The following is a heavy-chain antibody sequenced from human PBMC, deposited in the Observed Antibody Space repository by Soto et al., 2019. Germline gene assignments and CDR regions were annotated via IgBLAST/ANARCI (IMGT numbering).Heavy chain of an antibody. V-gene: IGHV3-11*01. CDR2: ISNSGHAI. D-gene: IGHD6-13*01. Sequence: QVQLVESGGGLVKPGGSLRLSCVASGFTFSDYYMSWIRQAPGKGLEWASYISNSGHAIYYADSVKGRFTVSRDNSNNSMSLQMDSLRADDTAIYYCARDARYASSSYGFDVWGQGTTVSVSS. CDR1: GFTFSDYY. J-gene: IGHJ6*02. CDR3: ARDARYASSSYGFDV.